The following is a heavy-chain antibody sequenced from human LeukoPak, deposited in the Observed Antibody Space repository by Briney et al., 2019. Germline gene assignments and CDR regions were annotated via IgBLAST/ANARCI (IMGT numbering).Heavy chain of an antibody. CDR1: GFTISSYW. Sequence: GGSLRLSCVASGFTISSYWMHWVRQAPGKGLEWEANIKQDGSEEYYVDSVKGRFTISRDNAKNSLYLQMNSLRAEDTAVYHCALGTINKDYYFGMDVWGQGTTVTVSS. CDR3: ALGTINKDYYFGMDV. D-gene: IGHD2-8*01. J-gene: IGHJ6*02. V-gene: IGHV3-7*03. CDR2: IKQDGSEE.